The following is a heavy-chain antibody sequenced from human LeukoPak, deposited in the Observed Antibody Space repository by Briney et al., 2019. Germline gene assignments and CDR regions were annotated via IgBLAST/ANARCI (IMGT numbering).Heavy chain of an antibody. J-gene: IGHJ4*02. D-gene: IGHD3-16*02. CDR2: IYSGGST. Sequence: PGWSLRLSCAASGFTVSSNYMSWVRQAPGKGLEWVSVIYSGGSTYYADSVKGRFTISRDNSKNTLYLQMNSLRAEDTAVYYCARDLRMITFGGVIAQGDYWGQGTLVTVSS. V-gene: IGHV3-66*02. CDR3: ARDLRMITFGGVIAQGDY. CDR1: GFTVSSNY.